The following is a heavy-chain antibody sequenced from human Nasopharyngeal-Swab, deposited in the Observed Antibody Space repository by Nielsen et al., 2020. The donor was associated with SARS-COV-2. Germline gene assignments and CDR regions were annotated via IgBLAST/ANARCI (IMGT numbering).Heavy chain of an antibody. D-gene: IGHD2-2*01. CDR1: GFTFSDYY. Sequence: GESLKISCAASGFTFSDYYMSWIRQAPGKGLEWVSCISSSGSTIYYADSVKGRFTISRDDAKNSLYLQMNSLRAEDTAVYYCARDGSLYCSSTSCYSGKYYYGLDVWGQGTTVTVSS. CDR2: ISSSGSTI. J-gene: IGHJ6*02. CDR3: ARDGSLYCSSTSCYSGKYYYGLDV. V-gene: IGHV3-11*04.